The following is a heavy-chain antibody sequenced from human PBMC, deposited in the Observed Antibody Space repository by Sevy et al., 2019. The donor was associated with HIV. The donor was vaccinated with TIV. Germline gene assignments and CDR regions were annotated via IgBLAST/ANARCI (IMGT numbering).Heavy chain of an antibody. Sequence: GGSLRLSCTASGLTFSSYSMNWVRQAPGKGLEWVAVISYDGSDKYFADSVKGRFTISRDNSKNTLFLQMNSLRTEDTAVYYCARGPGVVAVAALNWFDPWGQGTLVTVSS. J-gene: IGHJ5*02. CDR1: GLTFSSYS. CDR3: ARGPGVVAVAALNWFDP. V-gene: IGHV3-30*03. CDR2: ISYDGSDK. D-gene: IGHD2-15*01.